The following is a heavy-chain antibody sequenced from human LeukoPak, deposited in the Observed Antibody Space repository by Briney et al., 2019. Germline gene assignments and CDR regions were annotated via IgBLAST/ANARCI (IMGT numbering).Heavy chain of an antibody. CDR3: AKDSAYYDFWSGYPLDY. D-gene: IGHD3-3*01. V-gene: IGHV3-30*02. Sequence: GGSLRLSCAASGFTFSSYGMHWVRQAPGKGLEWVAIIRYDGSNKYYADSVKGRFTISRDNSKNTLYLQMNSLRAEDTAVYYCAKDSAYYDFWSGYPLDYWGQGTLVTVSS. CDR2: IRYDGSNK. CDR1: GFTFSSYG. J-gene: IGHJ4*02.